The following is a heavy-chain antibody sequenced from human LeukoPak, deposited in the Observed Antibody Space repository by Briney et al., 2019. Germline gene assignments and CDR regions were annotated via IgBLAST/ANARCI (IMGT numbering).Heavy chain of an antibody. V-gene: IGHV1-3*01. CDR3: ARINREIRNAFDI. D-gene: IGHD1-14*01. CDR1: GYTFTSYA. Sequence: GASVKVSCKASGYTFTSYAMHWVRQAPGQRLEWMGWINAGNGNTKYSQKFQGRVTITRDTSASTAYMELSSLKASDTAMYYCARINREIRNAFDIWGQGTMVTVSS. J-gene: IGHJ3*02. CDR2: INAGNGNT.